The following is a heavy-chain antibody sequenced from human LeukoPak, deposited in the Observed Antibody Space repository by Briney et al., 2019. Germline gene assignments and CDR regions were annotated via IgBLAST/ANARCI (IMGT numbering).Heavy chain of an antibody. V-gene: IGHV1-46*01. D-gene: IGHD2-2*01. CDR2: INPSGGST. J-gene: IGHJ5*02. CDR1: GYTFTSYY. CDR3: ARLGVDCSSSSCSRRWFDP. Sequence: ASVKVSCKASGYTFTSYYMHWVRQAPGQGLEWMGIINPSGGSTSYAQKFQGRVTMTRDTSTSTVYMELSSLRSDDTAMYYCARLGVDCSSSSCSRRWFDPWGQGTLVTVSS.